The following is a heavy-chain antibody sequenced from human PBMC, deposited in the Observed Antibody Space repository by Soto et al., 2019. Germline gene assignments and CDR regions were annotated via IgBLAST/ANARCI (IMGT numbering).Heavy chain of an antibody. V-gene: IGHV4-59*01. CDR2: MSSSGST. CDR1: GGSISNNY. Sequence: QVQLQESGPGLVKPSETLSLTCTVSGGSISNNYWSWIRQPPGKGLEYIGYMSSSGSTNYNPSLKSRVTISLDTSKNQFSLKLISVTAADTAVYYCARDLGSTSRFDPWGQGTLVTVSS. CDR3: ARDLGSTSRFDP. D-gene: IGHD2-2*01. J-gene: IGHJ5*02.